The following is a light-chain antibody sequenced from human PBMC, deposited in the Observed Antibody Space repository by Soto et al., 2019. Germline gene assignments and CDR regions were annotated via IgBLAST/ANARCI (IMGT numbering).Light chain of an antibody. CDR1: QSVSSY. CDR3: QQRGNWPLT. Sequence: EIVLTQSPATLSLSPGERATLSCRASQSVSSYLAWYQQKPGQAPRLLIYDASNRATGIPARFSGSGSGTDFTLTISSLEPEDVAVYYCQQRGNWPLTFGQGTRLEIK. J-gene: IGKJ5*01. V-gene: IGKV3-11*01. CDR2: DAS.